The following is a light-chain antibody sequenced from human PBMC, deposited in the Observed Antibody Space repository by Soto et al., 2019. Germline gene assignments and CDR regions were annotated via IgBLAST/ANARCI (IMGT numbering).Light chain of an antibody. CDR2: EGS. J-gene: IGLJ1*01. V-gene: IGLV2-23*01. Sequence: QSALAQPASVSGSPGQSITISCTGTSSDVGSYNLVSWYQHHPGKAPKLMIYEGSKRPSGVSNRFSGSKSGNTASLTISGLQAEDEADYYCCSYAGSTTFYVFGTGTKV. CDR1: SSDVGSYNL. CDR3: CSYAGSTTFYV.